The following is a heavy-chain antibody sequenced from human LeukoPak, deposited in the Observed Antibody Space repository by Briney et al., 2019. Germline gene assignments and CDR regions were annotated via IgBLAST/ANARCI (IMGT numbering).Heavy chain of an antibody. CDR1: GYTFTMYY. D-gene: IGHD4-17*01. CDR3: ARVDGDPPNYYGMDV. Sequence: ASVKVSCKASGYTFTMYYIHWVRQAPGQGLEWMGWISAYNGNTNYAQKLQGRVTMTTDTSTSTAYMELRSLRSDDTAVYYCARVDGDPPNYYGMDVWGQGTTVTVSS. V-gene: IGHV1-18*04. CDR2: ISAYNGNT. J-gene: IGHJ6*02.